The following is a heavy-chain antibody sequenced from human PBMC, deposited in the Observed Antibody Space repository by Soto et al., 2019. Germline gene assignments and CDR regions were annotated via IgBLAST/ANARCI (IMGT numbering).Heavy chain of an antibody. CDR3: ARRAAYSSSYFFDY. CDR2: IDWDGDK. D-gene: IGHD6-6*01. Sequence: SGPTLVNPTQTPTLTCTFSGFSLSTTGMCVSWIRQPPGKALEWLALIDWDGDKYYSTSLKTRLTISKDASKNQVVLTMANMDPVDTATYYCARRAAYSSSYFFDYWGQGTLVTVSS. CDR1: GFSLSTTGMC. J-gene: IGHJ4*02. V-gene: IGHV2-70*01.